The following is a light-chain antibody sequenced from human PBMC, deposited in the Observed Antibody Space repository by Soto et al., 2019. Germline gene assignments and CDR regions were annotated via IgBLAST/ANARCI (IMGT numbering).Light chain of an antibody. CDR3: QQSYSTPFT. CDR2: AAS. CDR1: QSISTY. Sequence: DIQMTQSPSSLSASVRDRVTITCRASQSISTYVNWYQQKPGKAPKLLIYAASSLQSGVPSRFSGSGSGTDFTLTISSLQPEDFATYYCQQSYSTPFTFGPGTKVDIK. V-gene: IGKV1-39*01. J-gene: IGKJ3*01.